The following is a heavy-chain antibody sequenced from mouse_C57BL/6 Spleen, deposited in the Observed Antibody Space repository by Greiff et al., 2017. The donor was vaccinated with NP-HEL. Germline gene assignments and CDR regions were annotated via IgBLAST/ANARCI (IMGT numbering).Heavy chain of an antibody. Sequence: GKLVESGGGLVKPGGSLKLSCAASGFTFSSYAMSWVRQTPEKRLEWVATISDGGSYTYYPDNVKGRFTISRDNAKNNLYLQMSHLKSEDTAMYYCARRSSGPYYAMDYWGQGTSVTVSS. J-gene: IGHJ4*01. CDR3: ARRSSGPYYAMDY. CDR2: ISDGGSYT. V-gene: IGHV5-4*03. D-gene: IGHD3-2*02. CDR1: GFTFSSYA.